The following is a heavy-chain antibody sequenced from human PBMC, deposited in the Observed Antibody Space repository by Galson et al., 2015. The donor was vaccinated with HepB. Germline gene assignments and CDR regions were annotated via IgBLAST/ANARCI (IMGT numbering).Heavy chain of an antibody. V-gene: IGHV3-30*03. D-gene: IGHD2-15*01. CDR3: ATVQEGYCSGDGCCCGGLDV. CDR2: ISYDGSKK. J-gene: IGHJ6*02. CDR1: GFTFSTYG. Sequence: SLRLSCADSGFTFSTYGMHWARQAPGKGLECVAVISYDGSKKYYADSVKGRSTISRDNSKKTLYLQMNSLRPEDTAVYYCATVQEGYCSGDGCCCGGLDVWGQGTTVIVSS.